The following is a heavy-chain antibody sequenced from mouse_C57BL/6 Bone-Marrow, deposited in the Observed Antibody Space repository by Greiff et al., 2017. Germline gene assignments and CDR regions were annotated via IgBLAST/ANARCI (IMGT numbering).Heavy chain of an antibody. CDR2: IDPNSGGT. Sequence: QVQLQQPGAELVKPGASVKLSCKASGSTFTSYWMHWVKQRPGRGLEWIGRIDPNSGGTKYNEKFKSKATLTVDKPSSTAYMQLSSLTSEDSAVYDCAREFITADFDYWGQGTTLTVSS. J-gene: IGHJ2*01. CDR1: GSTFTSYW. D-gene: IGHD1-1*01. V-gene: IGHV1-72*01. CDR3: AREFITADFDY.